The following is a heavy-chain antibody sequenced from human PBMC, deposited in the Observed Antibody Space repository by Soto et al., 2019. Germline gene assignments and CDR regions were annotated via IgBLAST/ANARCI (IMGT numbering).Heavy chain of an antibody. CDR2: IYYSGST. J-gene: IGHJ4*02. CDR3: ARGVTMVRGVIHTPYFDY. D-gene: IGHD3-10*01. Sequence: QVQLQESGPGLVKPSQTLSLTCTVSGGSISSGGYYWSWIRQHPGKGLEWIGYIYYSGSTYYNPSLKSRVTISVDTSKNQSSLKLSSLTAADTAVYYCARGVTMVRGVIHTPYFDYWGQGTLVTVSS. V-gene: IGHV4-31*03. CDR1: GGSISSGGYY.